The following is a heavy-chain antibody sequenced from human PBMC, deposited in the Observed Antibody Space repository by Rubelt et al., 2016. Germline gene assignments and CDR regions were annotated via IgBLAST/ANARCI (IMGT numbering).Heavy chain of an antibody. J-gene: IGHJ6*02. CDR1: GYTFNSYG. V-gene: IGHV1-18*01. Sequence: QVHLVQSGAEVKKPGASVKVSCKASGYTFNSYGISWVRQATGQGLEWMGWISAYNDTTDYAQKLQGRITGTTETPTRTVNMELRSLRSDDTAMYYCASDYGVWGQGTTVTVSS. D-gene: IGHD3-10*01. CDR2: ISAYNDTT. CDR3: ASDYGV.